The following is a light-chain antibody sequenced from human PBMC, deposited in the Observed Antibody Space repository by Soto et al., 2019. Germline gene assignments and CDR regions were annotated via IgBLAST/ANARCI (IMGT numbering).Light chain of an antibody. V-gene: IGKV3-20*01. CDR1: QSVSSNS. CDR2: GAS. J-gene: IGKJ1*01. Sequence: EIVLTQSPGTLSLSPGERATLSCRARQSVSSNSLAWYQRKPGQAPRLLIYGASYRATDIPHRFSGSGSGTDFTLTITRLDPEDFAVYYCQQYGGSPPTFGQGTKVEIK. CDR3: QQYGGSPPT.